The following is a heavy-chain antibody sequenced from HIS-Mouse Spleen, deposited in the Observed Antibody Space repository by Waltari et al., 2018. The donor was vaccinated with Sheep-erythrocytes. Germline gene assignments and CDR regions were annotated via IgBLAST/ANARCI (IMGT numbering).Heavy chain of an antibody. CDR3: ARTPRDYDFWSGYYVYYYGMDV. J-gene: IGHJ6*02. D-gene: IGHD3-3*01. V-gene: IGHV2-70*01. Sequence: QVTLMESGPALVKPTQTLTLTCTFSGFSLSTSGMCVSWIRQPPGKALEWLALIDWDDAKYYSTSLKTRLTISKDTSKNQVVLTMTNMDPVDTATYYCARTPRDYDFWSGYYVYYYGMDVWGQGTTVTVSS. CDR2: IDWDDAK. CDR1: GFSLSTSGMC.